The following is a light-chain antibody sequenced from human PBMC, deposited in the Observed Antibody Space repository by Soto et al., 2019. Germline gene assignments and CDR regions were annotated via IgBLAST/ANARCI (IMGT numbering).Light chain of an antibody. V-gene: IGKV3-11*01. Sequence: IVLTQSPATLSLSPLEIANVSFTARQRVGGHLAWYQQRPGQAPRLLIHDASTRAIGIPVRFSGSGSGTDFTLTISSLETEDSAIYYCQQSHIWPPITFGQGTRLEIK. CDR2: DAS. J-gene: IGKJ5*01. CDR1: QRVGGH. CDR3: QQSHIWPPIT.